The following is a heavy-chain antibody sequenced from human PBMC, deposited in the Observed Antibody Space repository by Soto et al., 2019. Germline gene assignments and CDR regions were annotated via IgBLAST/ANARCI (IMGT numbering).Heavy chain of an antibody. CDR1: GSPISSHY. CDR2: IYHSGSS. V-gene: IGHV4-59*11. CDR3: ERDQSGVVIGGNYYYGLDV. J-gene: IGHJ6*02. D-gene: IGHD3-22*01. Sequence: SETLSLTCNVSGSPISSHYWSWFRQPPGQGLEWLGEIYHSGSSNYNPSLMGRVTISVDESKNQFSLRLTSVTAADTAVYYCERDQSGVVIGGNYYYGLDVWGQGTTVTVSS.